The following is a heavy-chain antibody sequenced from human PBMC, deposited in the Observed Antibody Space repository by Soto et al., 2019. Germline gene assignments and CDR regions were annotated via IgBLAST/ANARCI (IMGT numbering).Heavy chain of an antibody. D-gene: IGHD6-13*01. Sequence: SETLSLTCTVSGGSISSGGYYWSWIRQHPGKGLEWIGYIYYSGSTYYNPSLKSRVTISVDTSKNQFSLKLSSVTAADTAVYYCARDLIAAAGRDYYYYGMDVWGQGTTVT. CDR3: ARDLIAAAGRDYYYYGMDV. J-gene: IGHJ6*02. V-gene: IGHV4-31*03. CDR2: IYYSGST. CDR1: GGSISSGGYY.